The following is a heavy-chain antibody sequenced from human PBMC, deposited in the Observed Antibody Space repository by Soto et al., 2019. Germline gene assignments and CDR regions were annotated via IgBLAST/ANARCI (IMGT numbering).Heavy chain of an antibody. CDR3: ARHGGGYYYDSSGHTNYGMDV. CDR2: IYPGDSDT. CDR1: GYSFTSYW. Sequence: ESLTISCKGSGYSFTSYWIGLVRQMPGKGLEWMGIIYPGDSDTRYSPSFQGQVTISADKSISTAYLQWSSLKASDTAMYYCARHGGGYYYDSSGHTNYGMDVWGQGTTVTVSS. D-gene: IGHD3-22*01. V-gene: IGHV5-51*01. J-gene: IGHJ6*02.